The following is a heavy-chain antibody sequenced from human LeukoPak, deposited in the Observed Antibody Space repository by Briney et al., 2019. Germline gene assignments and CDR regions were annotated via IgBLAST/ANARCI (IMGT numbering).Heavy chain of an antibody. J-gene: IGHJ4*02. CDR1: GGSFSGHY. Sequence: SETLSLTCAVYGGSFSGHYWSWIRQPPGKGLEWIGEINHSGSTNYNPSLKSRVTISVDTSKNQFSLKLSSVTAADTAVYYCARGGFADLGSGPYYFDYWGQGTLVTVSS. CDR2: INHSGST. D-gene: IGHD6-19*01. CDR3: ARGGFADLGSGPYYFDY. V-gene: IGHV4-34*01.